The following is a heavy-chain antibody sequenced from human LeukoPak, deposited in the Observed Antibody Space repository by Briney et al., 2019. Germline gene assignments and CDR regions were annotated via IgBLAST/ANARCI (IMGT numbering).Heavy chain of an antibody. V-gene: IGHV3-23*01. D-gene: IGHD4-17*01. CDR1: GFTFSSYA. CDR2: ISGSGGST. J-gene: IGHJ6*02. Sequence: GGSLRLSCAASGFTFSSYAMSWVRQAPGKGLEWVSAISGSGGSTYYADSVKGRFTISRDNSKNTLYLQMNSLRSEDTAVYYCALATVTTLYYYGMDVWGQGTTVTVSS. CDR3: ALATVTTLYYYGMDV.